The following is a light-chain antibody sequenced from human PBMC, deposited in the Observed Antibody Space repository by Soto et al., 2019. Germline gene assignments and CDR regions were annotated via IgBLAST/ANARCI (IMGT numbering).Light chain of an antibody. CDR1: QSVSSNY. CDR3: QQYGSSPRT. CDR2: GAF. V-gene: IGKV3-20*01. J-gene: IGKJ1*01. Sequence: EIVLTQPPGPLSLAPEPRATFSCMVSQSVSSNYLAWYQQKPGQAPRLLIYGAFKRATGIPDRFSGSGSGTDFTLTISRMEPEDFAVYCCQQYGSSPRTFGQGTKVDIK.